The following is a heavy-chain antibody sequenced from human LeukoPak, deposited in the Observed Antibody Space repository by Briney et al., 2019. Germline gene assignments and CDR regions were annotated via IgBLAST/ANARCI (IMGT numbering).Heavy chain of an antibody. V-gene: IGHV1-18*04. J-gene: IGHJ4*02. Sequence: ASVKVSCKASGYTFTSYYMHWVRQAPGQGLEWMGWISAYNGNTNYAQKLQGRVTMTTDTSTSTAYMELRSLRSDDTAVYYCARVKGSYYSVDYWGQGTLVTVSS. CDR1: GYTFTSYY. CDR3: ARVKGSYYSVDY. D-gene: IGHD1-26*01. CDR2: ISAYNGNT.